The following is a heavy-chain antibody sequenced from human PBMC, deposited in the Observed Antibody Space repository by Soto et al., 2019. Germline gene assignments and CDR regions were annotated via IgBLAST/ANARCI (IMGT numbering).Heavy chain of an antibody. J-gene: IGHJ6*02. Sequence: VASVAVCCKASGYTFTGYYSHWVRQATGQGLEWMGWINPNSGGTNYAQKFQGWVTMTRDTSISTAYMELSRLRSDDTAVYYCARGQYYYDSSARGGMDVWGQGTTVTVSS. CDR2: INPNSGGT. V-gene: IGHV1-2*04. D-gene: IGHD3-22*01. CDR1: GYTFTGYY. CDR3: ARGQYYYDSSARGGMDV.